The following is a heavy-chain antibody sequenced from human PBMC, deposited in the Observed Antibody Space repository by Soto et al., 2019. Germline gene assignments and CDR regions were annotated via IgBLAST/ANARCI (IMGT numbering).Heavy chain of an antibody. V-gene: IGHV3-7*01. CDR1: GFTFSAYW. J-gene: IGHJ3*01. CDR3: MRDPGDGGWGAFDV. CDR2: IKEDGTEK. Sequence: EVQLVVSGGGLVQPGESLRLSCAASGFTFSAYWMTWVRQAPGRGLEWVGNIKEDGTEKVYEDSVKGRFTISRDNARNSLYLQMQSLREDDTAVYYCMRDPGDGGWGAFDVWSQGTMVSVSS. D-gene: IGHD6-19*01.